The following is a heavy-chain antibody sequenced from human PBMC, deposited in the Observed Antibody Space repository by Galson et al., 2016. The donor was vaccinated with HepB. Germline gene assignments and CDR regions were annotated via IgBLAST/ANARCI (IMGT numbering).Heavy chain of an antibody. CDR3: AHRQDLNGFHA. CDR2: IYWDDDW. D-gene: IGHD2-15*01. J-gene: IGHJ3*01. V-gene: IGHV2-5*02. CDR1: GVSLTTTGVG. Sequence: PALVKPTQTLTLTCTLSGVSLTTTGVGVGWVRQPPGKALEWLASIYWDDDWSSSPSLGSRLTITKDTSRNQVVLTMTKVDPVDTGTYFCAHRQDLNGFHAWGQGTMVTVSS.